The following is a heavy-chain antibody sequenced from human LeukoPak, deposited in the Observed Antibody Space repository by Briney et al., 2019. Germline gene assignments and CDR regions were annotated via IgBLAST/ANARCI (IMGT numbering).Heavy chain of an antibody. D-gene: IGHD1-26*01. J-gene: IGHJ4*02. V-gene: IGHV3-21*04. Sequence: GGSLRLSCAASGFTFSSYSMNWVRQAPGKGLEWVSSISSSSSYIYYADSVKGRFTISRDNAKNSLYLQMNSLRAEDTAVYYCAKTNSGSYLGGYYFDYWGQGTLVTVSS. CDR3: AKTNSGSYLGGYYFDY. CDR2: ISSSSSYI. CDR1: GFTFSSYS.